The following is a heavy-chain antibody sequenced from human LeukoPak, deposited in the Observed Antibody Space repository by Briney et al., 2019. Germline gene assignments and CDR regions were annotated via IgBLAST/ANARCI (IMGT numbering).Heavy chain of an antibody. CDR2: ISFDGNNK. D-gene: IGHD3-3*01. Sequence: GGSLRLSCAGSGFTFNNYAMRWVRQAPGKGLEWVAVISFDGNNKYYVDSVKGRFTISRDQSQNTLYLQMNSLGSEDTAVYYCVRDRSTYYDLWSGLQWGQGTLVTVSS. CDR1: GFTFNNYA. J-gene: IGHJ4*02. CDR3: VRDRSTYYDLWSGLQ. V-gene: IGHV3-30-3*01.